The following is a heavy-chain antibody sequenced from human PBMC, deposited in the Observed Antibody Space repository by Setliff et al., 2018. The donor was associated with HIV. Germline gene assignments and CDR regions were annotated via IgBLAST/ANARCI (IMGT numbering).Heavy chain of an antibody. CDR3: AREPVVTTRQGFFDL. CDR1: GGSISSGGYY. J-gene: IGHJ4*02. CDR2: IYGQGGT. D-gene: IGHD5-12*01. Sequence: SETLSLTCTVSGGSISSGGYYWSWVRQHPGKGLEWIGYIYGQGGTHYNPSLKSRLTMSLDTSRNEFFMELTSVTAADTAVYYCAREPVVTTRQGFFDLWGQGMLVTVSS. V-gene: IGHV4-31*03.